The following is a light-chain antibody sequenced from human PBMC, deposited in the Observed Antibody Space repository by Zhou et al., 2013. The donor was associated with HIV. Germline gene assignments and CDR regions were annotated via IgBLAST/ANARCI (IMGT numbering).Light chain of an antibody. CDR2: AGS. CDR3: QQSYS. J-gene: IGKJ2*01. Sequence: DIQMTQSPSSLSASVGDRVTITCRASQSVSSYLNWYQQKPGKAPKLLIYAGSSLQSGVPSRFSGSGSGTDFTLTISSLQPEDFATYYCQQSYSFGQGTKLEIK. V-gene: IGKV1-39*01. CDR1: QSVSSY.